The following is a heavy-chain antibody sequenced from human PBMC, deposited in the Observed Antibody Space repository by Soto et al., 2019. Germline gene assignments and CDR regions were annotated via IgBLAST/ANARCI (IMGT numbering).Heavy chain of an antibody. J-gene: IGHJ4*02. V-gene: IGHV4-39*01. Sequence: SETLSLTCTVSGGSISSSSYYWGWIRQPPGKGLEWIGSIYYSGGTYYNPSLKSRVTISVDTSKNQFSLKLSSVTAADTAVYYCARHIMLGSSGTYYFDYWGQGTLVTVSS. CDR1: GGSISSSSYY. CDR3: ARHIMLGSSGTYYFDY. CDR2: IYYSGGT. D-gene: IGHD3-16*01.